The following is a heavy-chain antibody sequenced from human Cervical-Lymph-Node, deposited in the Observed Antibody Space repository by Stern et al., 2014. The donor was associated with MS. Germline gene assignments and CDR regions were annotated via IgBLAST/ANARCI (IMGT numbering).Heavy chain of an antibody. CDR1: GGSISSGGYY. D-gene: IGHD6-13*01. CDR3: ARVHADSSSWYWWYFDL. Sequence: KESGPGLVKPSQTLSLTCTVSGGSISSGGYYWSWIRQHPGKGLEWIGYIYYSGSTYYNPSLKSRVTISVDTSKNQFSLKLSSVTAADTAVYYCARVHADSSSWYWWYFDLWGRGTLVTVSS. CDR2: IYYSGST. V-gene: IGHV4-31*03. J-gene: IGHJ2*01.